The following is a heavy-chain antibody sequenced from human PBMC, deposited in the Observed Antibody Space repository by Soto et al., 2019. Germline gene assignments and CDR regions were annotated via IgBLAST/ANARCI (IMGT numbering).Heavy chain of an antibody. Sequence: QVQLVQSGAEVKKPGSSVKVSCKASGGTFSSYAISWVRQAPGQGLEWMGGIIPIFGTANYAQKFQGRVTITADETTSTAYMELSSLRSEDTAVYYCASHCGGDCYTAYYYYYGMDVWCQGTTVTVSS. CDR3: ASHCGGDCYTAYYYYYGMDV. V-gene: IGHV1-69*12. CDR1: GGTFSSYA. D-gene: IGHD2-21*02. CDR2: IIPIFGTA. J-gene: IGHJ6*02.